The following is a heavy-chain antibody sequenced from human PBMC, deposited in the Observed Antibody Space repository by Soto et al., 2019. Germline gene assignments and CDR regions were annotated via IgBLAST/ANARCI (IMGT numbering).Heavy chain of an antibody. CDR3: ARIGSGSRTPDY. D-gene: IGHD3-10*01. J-gene: IGHJ4*02. V-gene: IGHV4-39*01. Sequence: PSETLSLTCTVSGGSISSSSYYWGWIRQPPGKGLEWIGSIYYSGSTYYNPSLKSRVTISVDTSKNQFSLKLSSVTAADTAVYYCARIGSGSRTPDYWGQGTLVTVSS. CDR2: IYYSGST. CDR1: GGSISSSSYY.